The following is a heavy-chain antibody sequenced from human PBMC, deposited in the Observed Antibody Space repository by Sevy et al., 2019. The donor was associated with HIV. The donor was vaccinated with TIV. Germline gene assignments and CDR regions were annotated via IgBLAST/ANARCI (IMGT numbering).Heavy chain of an antibody. V-gene: IGHV3-74*01. D-gene: IGHD1-26*01. J-gene: IGHJ4*02. CDR3: ARGSRGTFGS. Sequence: GGSLRLSCAASGFTFTSDWMHWVRQPPGKGLAWVSHINSDGEMIRYADSVKGRFTTSRDNAKNILYLQMNNLRAEDTVVYYCARGSRGTFGSWGQGTLITVSS. CDR2: INSDGEMI. CDR1: GFTFTSDW.